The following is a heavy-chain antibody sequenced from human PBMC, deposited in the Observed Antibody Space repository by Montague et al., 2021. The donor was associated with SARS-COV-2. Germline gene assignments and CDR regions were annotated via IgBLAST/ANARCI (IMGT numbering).Heavy chain of an antibody. CDR3: ARSRDYDILTGSYSGFDY. V-gene: IGHV2-70*01. J-gene: IGHJ4*02. CDR2: IYWDDDK. D-gene: IGHD3-9*01. CDR1: GFSLSTSGVC. Sequence: PALVKPTQTLTLTCTFSGFSLSTSGVCVSWIRQPPGKALEWLALIYWDDDKYYSTSLKTRLTISKDTSKNQVVLTMTIMDPVDTATYYCARSRDYDILTGSYSGFDYWGQGTLVTVSS.